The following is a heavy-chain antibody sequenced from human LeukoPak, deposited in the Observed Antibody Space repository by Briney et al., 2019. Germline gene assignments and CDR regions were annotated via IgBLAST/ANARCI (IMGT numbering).Heavy chain of an antibody. V-gene: IGHV3-33*01. Sequence: GESLRLSCAASGFTFSSYGMHWVRQAPGKGLEWVAIIYFDGSDKYYADSVKGRFTISRENSKDTLYLQMNSLRAEDTAVYYCARQIAYYYDSSGYYTTDYWGQGTLVTV. D-gene: IGHD3-22*01. CDR1: GFTFSSYG. J-gene: IGHJ4*02. CDR2: IYFDGSDK. CDR3: ARQIAYYYDSSGYYTTDY.